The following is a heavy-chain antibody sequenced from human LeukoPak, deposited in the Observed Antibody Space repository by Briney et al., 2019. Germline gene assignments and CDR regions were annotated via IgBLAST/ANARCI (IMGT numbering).Heavy chain of an antibody. CDR1: GFTFSSYA. J-gene: IGHJ4*02. D-gene: IGHD3-9*01. CDR3: AKGNVDWLLYGVDY. V-gene: IGHV3-23*01. Sequence: PGGSLRLSCAASGFTFSSYAMSWVRQAPGKGLEWVSAISGSGDSTYYADSVKGRFTISRDNSKNTLYLQMNSLRAEDTAVYYCAKGNVDWLLYGVDYWGQGTLVTVSS. CDR2: ISGSGDST.